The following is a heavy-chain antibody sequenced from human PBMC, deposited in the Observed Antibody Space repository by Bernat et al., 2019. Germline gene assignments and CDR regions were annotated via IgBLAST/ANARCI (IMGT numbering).Heavy chain of an antibody. D-gene: IGHD3-10*01. CDR1: GFTFSNYW. CDR2: IKKDGSEK. V-gene: IGHV3-7*03. J-gene: IGHJ4*02. CDR3: ARELRSYGSGSPAFDY. Sequence: EVQLVESGGGLAQPGGSLRLSCLASGFTFSNYWMSWVRQAPGKGLEWVANIKKDGSEKYYMDFVRGRFTISRDNAKNSLYLQLSSLRAEDTAVYYCARELRSYGSGSPAFDYWGQGTLVTVSS.